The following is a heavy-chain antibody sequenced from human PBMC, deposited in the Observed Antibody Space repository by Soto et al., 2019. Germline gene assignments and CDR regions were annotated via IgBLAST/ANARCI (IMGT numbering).Heavy chain of an antibody. CDR2: IYPGDSDT. CDR3: ARTSAAGKYYYGMDV. D-gene: IGHD6-13*01. V-gene: IGHV5-51*01. Sequence: GESLKISCKASGYSFNIYWIGWVRQLPGKGLEWMGIIYPGDSDTRYSPSFQGQVTISADKSISTAYLQWSSLKASDTAMYYCARTSAAGKYYYGMDVWGQGTTVTVSS. J-gene: IGHJ6*02. CDR1: GYSFNIYW.